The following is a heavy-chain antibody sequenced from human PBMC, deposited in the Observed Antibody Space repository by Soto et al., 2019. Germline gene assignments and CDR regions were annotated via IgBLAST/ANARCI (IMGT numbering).Heavy chain of an antibody. Sequence: EVQLLESGGGLVQPGGSLRLSCAASGFTFSTYAMNWVRQAPGKGLEWVSGISGSGDSTYYADSVKGRFTVSRDNSKNTLYLQMNSLRDEDTAVFYCAKDRSSGWSFDYWGQGTLVTVSS. V-gene: IGHV3-23*01. CDR3: AKDRSSGWSFDY. CDR2: ISGSGDST. D-gene: IGHD6-19*01. J-gene: IGHJ4*02. CDR1: GFTFSTYA.